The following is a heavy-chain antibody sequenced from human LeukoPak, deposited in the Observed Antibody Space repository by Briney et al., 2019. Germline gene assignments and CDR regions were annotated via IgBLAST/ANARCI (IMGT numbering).Heavy chain of an antibody. Sequence: GGSLRLSCAASAFIFNNYYMSWIRQAPEKGLECVSYISNSGSTMFYADSVKGRFTISRDNAKNSLYLQMNSLRAEDTAVYYCARVGRSGGVFGSWGQGTLVTVSS. J-gene: IGHJ4*02. CDR2: ISNSGSTM. V-gene: IGHV3-11*04. CDR1: AFIFNNYY. D-gene: IGHD3-10*01. CDR3: ARVGRSGGVFGS.